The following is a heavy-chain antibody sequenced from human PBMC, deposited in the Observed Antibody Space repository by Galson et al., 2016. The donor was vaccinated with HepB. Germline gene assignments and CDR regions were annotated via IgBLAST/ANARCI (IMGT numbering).Heavy chain of an antibody. J-gene: IGHJ4*02. V-gene: IGHV6-1*01. Sequence: CAISGDSVSSNSAAWNWIRQSPSRGLEWLGRTYYRSKWYNDYAESVKSRITINPDTSKNQFSLQLHSVTPDDTAFYYCAGERASGYALDYWGQGTLVTVSS. CDR2: TYYRSKWYN. CDR1: GDSVSSNSAA. D-gene: IGHD6-25*01. CDR3: AGERASGYALDY.